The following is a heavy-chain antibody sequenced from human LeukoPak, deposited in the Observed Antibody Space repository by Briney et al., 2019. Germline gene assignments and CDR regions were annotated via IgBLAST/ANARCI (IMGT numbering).Heavy chain of an antibody. V-gene: IGHV4-34*01. CDR1: GGSFTNYF. Sequence: RTSETLSLTCAVYGGSFTNYFWNWIRQPPGKGLEWIGEISHSGSTTYNPSLKSRVTISVDTSKNQFSLTLNSVTAADTAVYYCARGFFDPWGQGTLVTVSS. CDR3: ARGFFDP. CDR2: ISHSGST. J-gene: IGHJ5*02.